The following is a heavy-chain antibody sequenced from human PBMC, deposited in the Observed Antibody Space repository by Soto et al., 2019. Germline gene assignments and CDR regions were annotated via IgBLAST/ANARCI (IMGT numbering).Heavy chain of an antibody. CDR3: SRTPTGEQLVRKKVAFDI. CDR1: GFSLSTSGGG. J-gene: IGHJ3*02. CDR2: IYWDDDK. V-gene: IGHV2-5*02. Sequence: SGPTLVKPTQTLTLTCTFSGFSLSTSGGGVGWIRQTPGKALEWLALIYWDDDKRYSPSLKSRLTITKDTSKNQVVTTMPNMDPVDTATSYFSRTPTGEQLVRKKVAFDIWGQGTMVTVSS. D-gene: IGHD6-6*01.